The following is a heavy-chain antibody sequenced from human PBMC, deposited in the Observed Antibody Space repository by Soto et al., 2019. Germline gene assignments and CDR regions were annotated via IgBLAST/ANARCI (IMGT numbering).Heavy chain of an antibody. CDR3: ARTYYYESGVYFGGG. D-gene: IGHD3-22*01. Sequence: QLQRQESGPGLVKPSESLSLTCTVSGGSISGSTYYWGWNRQPPGKGLEWIGSIYYSGTTYYNPSLKSRVTISVDTSKNQFSLKLSSVTAADTAVYYCARTYYYESGVYFGGGWGQGTLVTVSS. CDR2: IYYSGTT. V-gene: IGHV4-39*01. J-gene: IGHJ4*02. CDR1: GGSISGSTYY.